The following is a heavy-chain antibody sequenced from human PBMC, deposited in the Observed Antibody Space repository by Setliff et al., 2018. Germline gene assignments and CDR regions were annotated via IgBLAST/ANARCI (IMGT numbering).Heavy chain of an antibody. CDR3: ARGSYSSSF. CDR2: ISTSGVST. J-gene: IGHJ4*02. D-gene: IGHD6-6*01. Sequence: GASVKVSCAVSGFTFSSYAMSWVRQAPGKGLEWVSGISTSGVSTYYADSVKGRFTLSRDNSKNTLYLQMNSLRAEDTAVYYCARGSYSSSFGGQGTLVTVSS. CDR1: GFTFSSYA. V-gene: IGHV3-23*01.